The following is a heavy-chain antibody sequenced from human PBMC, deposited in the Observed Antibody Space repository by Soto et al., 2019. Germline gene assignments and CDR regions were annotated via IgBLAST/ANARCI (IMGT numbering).Heavy chain of an antibody. J-gene: IGHJ4*02. Sequence: GGSLRLSCAASGFTFDDYAMHWVRQAPGKGLEWVSGISWNSGSIGYADSVKGRFTISRDNAKNSLYLQMNSLRAEDTALYYCAKDPMIYYDFGQGYFDYWGQGTLVTVSS. CDR3: AKDPMIYYDFGQGYFDY. V-gene: IGHV3-9*01. CDR2: ISWNSGSI. CDR1: GFTFDDYA. D-gene: IGHD3-3*01.